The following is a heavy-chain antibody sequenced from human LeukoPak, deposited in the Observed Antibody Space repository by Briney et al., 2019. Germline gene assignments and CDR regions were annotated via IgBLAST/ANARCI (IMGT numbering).Heavy chain of an antibody. CDR1: GGSVSSSNYY. D-gene: IGHD1-26*01. CDR2: IYYSGST. J-gene: IGHJ5*02. V-gene: IGHV4-39*07. CDR3: AGRYSGSYYWFDP. Sequence: SETLSLTCTVSGGSVSSSNYYWGWIRQTPGKGLEWIGSIYYSGSTYYNPSLKSPVTISVDTSKNQFSLKLISVTAADTAVYYCAGRYSGSYYWFDPWGQGTLVTVSS.